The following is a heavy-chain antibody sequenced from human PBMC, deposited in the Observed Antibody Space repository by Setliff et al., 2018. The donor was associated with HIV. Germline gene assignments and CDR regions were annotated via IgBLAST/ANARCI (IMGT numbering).Heavy chain of an antibody. CDR1: GGSLSGYY. Sequence: PSETLSLTCAVYGGSLSGYYWSWIRQPPGKGLEWLGEIHSSGKTNYNPSLKSRVTISVDTSKNQFSLKLTSVTAADTAVYYCVTSSSWSSRLNFWGPGMLVTVSS. CDR3: VTSSSWSSRLNF. CDR2: IHSSGKT. J-gene: IGHJ4*02. V-gene: IGHV4-34*01. D-gene: IGHD2-2*01.